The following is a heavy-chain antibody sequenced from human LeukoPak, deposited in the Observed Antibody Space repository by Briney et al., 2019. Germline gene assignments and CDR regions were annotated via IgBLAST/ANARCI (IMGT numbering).Heavy chain of an antibody. CDR2: ISTYNGNT. CDR3: ARGGGDFWSGYYPYYYYGMDV. D-gene: IGHD3-3*01. Sequence: ASVKVFCKASGYTYTSYGISWVRQAPGQGPEWMGWISTYNGNTNYAQKLQGRVTMTTDTSTTTVYMELRSLRSDDTAVYYCARGGGDFWSGYYPYYYYGMDVWGQGTTVTVSS. CDR1: GYTYTSYG. J-gene: IGHJ6*02. V-gene: IGHV1-18*01.